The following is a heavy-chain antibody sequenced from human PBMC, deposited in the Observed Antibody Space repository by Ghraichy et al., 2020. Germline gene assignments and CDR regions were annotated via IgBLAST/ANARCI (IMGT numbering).Heavy chain of an antibody. V-gene: IGHV1-69*13. CDR2: IIPIFGTA. CDR3: ARGGPSYYYDSSCYDPGFDP. Sequence: SVKVSCKASGGTFSSYAISWVRQAPGQGLEWMGGIIPIFGTANYAQKFQGRVTITADESTSTAYMELSSLRSEDTAVYYCARGGPSYYYDSSCYDPGFDPWGQGTLVTVSS. J-gene: IGHJ5*02. CDR1: GGTFSSYA. D-gene: IGHD3-22*01.